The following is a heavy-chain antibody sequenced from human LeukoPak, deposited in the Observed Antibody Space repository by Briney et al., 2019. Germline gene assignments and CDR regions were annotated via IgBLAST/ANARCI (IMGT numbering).Heavy chain of an antibody. CDR3: ARSYSSSWYNYYYGMDV. Sequence: SETLSLTCTVSGXSISSYYWSWIRQPPGKGLEWIGYIYYSGSTNYNPSLKSRVTISVDTSKNQFSLKLSSVTAADTAVYYCARSYSSSWYNYYYGMDVWGQGTTVTVSS. D-gene: IGHD6-13*01. J-gene: IGHJ6*02. V-gene: IGHV4-59*01. CDR2: IYYSGST. CDR1: GXSISSYY.